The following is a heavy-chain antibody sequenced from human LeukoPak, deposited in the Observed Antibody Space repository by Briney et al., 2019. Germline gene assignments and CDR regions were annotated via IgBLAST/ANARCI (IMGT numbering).Heavy chain of an antibody. CDR1: GGSINAYW. V-gene: IGHV4-59*08. CDR2: ISSSGST. CDR3: AGLHFAASEEFDP. J-gene: IGHJ5*02. D-gene: IGHD6-13*01. Sequence: SETLSLTCTLSGGSINAYWWSWLRQPPGKGLEWSGYISSSGSTNYNPSLKSRVTISLATSKTHFSLNLNSVTAADTAVYYCAGLHFAASEEFDPWGQGILVTVSS.